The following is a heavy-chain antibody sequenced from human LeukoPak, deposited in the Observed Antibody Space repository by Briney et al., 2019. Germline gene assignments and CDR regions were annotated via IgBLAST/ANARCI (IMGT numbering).Heavy chain of an antibody. J-gene: IGHJ6*03. CDR3: ASNPLPAFPPINPYYYMDV. D-gene: IGHD2-21*01. CDR2: IIPIFGTA. V-gene: IGHV1-69*05. Sequence: SVKVSCKASGGTFSSYAISWVRQAPGQGLEWMGGIIPIFGTANYAQKFQGRVTITTDESTSTAYMELSSLRSEDTAVYHCASNPLPAFPPINPYYYMDVWGKGTTVTVSS. CDR1: GGTFSSYA.